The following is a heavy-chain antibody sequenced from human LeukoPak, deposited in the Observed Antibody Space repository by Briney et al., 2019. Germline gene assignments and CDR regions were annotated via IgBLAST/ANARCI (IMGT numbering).Heavy chain of an antibody. D-gene: IGHD1-26*01. CDR3: VRDPPRRGAPFRFDY. V-gene: IGHV4-39*07. Sequence: PSKTLSLTCTVSGGSISSSSYYWGWIRQPPGKEVEWIGSIYYSGSTYYNPSLKSRVTISVDTSKNQFSLELSSVTAADTAVYYCVRDPPRRGAPFRFDYWGQGTLVTVSS. J-gene: IGHJ4*02. CDR2: IYYSGST. CDR1: GGSISSSSYY.